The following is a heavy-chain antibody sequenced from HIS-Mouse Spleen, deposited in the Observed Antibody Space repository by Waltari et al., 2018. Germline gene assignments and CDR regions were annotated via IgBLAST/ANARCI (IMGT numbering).Heavy chain of an antibody. D-gene: IGHD6-19*01. CDR2: ISYDGSNK. V-gene: IGHV3-30*04. J-gene: IGHJ4*02. Sequence: QVQLVESGGGVVQPGRSLRLSCAASGFTFSSYAMHWFRQAPGKGLEWVAVISYDGSNKYYADSVKCRFTISRDNSKNTLYLQMNSLRAEDTAVYYCARAGDSSGWRDFDYWGQGTLVTVSS. CDR1: GFTFSSYA. CDR3: ARAGDSSGWRDFDY.